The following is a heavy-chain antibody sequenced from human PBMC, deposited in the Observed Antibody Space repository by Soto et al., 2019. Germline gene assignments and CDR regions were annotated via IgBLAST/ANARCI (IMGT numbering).Heavy chain of an antibody. D-gene: IGHD6-13*01. CDR1: GYTFTNSY. J-gene: IGHJ4*02. CDR3: ARNLAAGDY. Sequence: QVQLVQSGAEVKKPGASVKVSCKASGYTFTNSYIHWVRQAPGQGLEWMALLNPNGGSTNYAQNFQGRVTASRDTSTSTVYMEVTSLTSEDTGVYYCARNLAAGDYWGQGSLVTVSS. CDR2: LNPNGGST. V-gene: IGHV1-46*01.